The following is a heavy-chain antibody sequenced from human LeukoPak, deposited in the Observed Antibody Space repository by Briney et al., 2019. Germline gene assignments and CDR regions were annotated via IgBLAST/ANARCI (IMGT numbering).Heavy chain of an antibody. CDR1: GFRFNNYA. V-gene: IGHV3-30*04. D-gene: IGHD2-2*01. J-gene: IGHJ3*01. Sequence: TGRSLRLSCAASGFRFNNYAMHWVRQPPGTGLEWVAVISMDGIQEYYADSVKGRFSISRDNSKNTLYLQMNSLRSEDTAVYYCAREVYGYALDALDLWGQGTMVTVSS. CDR3: AREVYGYALDALDL. CDR2: ISMDGIQE.